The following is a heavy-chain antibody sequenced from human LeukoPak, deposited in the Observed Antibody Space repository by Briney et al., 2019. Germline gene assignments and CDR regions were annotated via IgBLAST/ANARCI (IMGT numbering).Heavy chain of an antibody. V-gene: IGHV3-7*01. CDR2: IKQDGSEK. CDR1: GFTFSSYW. CDR3: ARVGGVVPWYFDY. J-gene: IGHJ4*02. Sequence: GGSLRLSCAASGFTFSSYWMSWVRQAPGKGLEWVANIKQDGSEKYYVDSVKGRFTISRENAKNSLYLQMNSLRAEDTAVYYCARVGGVVPWYFDYWGQGTLVTVSS. D-gene: IGHD2-15*01.